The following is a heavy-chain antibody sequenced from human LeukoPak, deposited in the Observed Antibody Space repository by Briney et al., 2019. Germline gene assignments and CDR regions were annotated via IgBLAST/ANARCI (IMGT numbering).Heavy chain of an antibody. CDR2: IYFSGST. CDR1: GGSISNCY. D-gene: IGHD4-23*01. Sequence: SETLSLTCTVSGGSISNCYWSWIRQPPGKGLEWIGYIYFSGSTNYNPSLKSRVTISVDTSKNHFSLRLSSVTAADTALYFCTRGRYAGTSYYFDYWGQGTLVTVSS. CDR3: TRGRYAGTSYYFDY. J-gene: IGHJ4*02. V-gene: IGHV4-59*01.